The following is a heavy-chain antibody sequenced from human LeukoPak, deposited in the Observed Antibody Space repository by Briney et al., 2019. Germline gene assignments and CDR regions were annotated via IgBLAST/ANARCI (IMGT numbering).Heavy chain of an antibody. Sequence: GGSLRLSCAASGFTFSSYWMHWVRQAPGKGLVWVSRINSDGSSTSYADSVKGRFTISRDNAKNTLYLQMNSLRAEDTAVYYCARDMGTIFGVVNYYYYYGMDVWGQGTTVTVSS. CDR3: ARDMGTIFGVVNYYYYYGMDV. CDR1: GFTFSSYW. V-gene: IGHV3-74*01. CDR2: INSDGSST. D-gene: IGHD3-3*01. J-gene: IGHJ6*02.